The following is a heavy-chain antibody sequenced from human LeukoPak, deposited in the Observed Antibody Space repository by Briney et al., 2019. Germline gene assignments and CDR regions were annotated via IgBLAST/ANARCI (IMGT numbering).Heavy chain of an antibody. CDR1: GGSISSSSYY. D-gene: IGHD6-13*01. CDR3: ARQGQQLTRGWFDP. V-gene: IGHV4-39*01. J-gene: IGHJ5*02. CDR2: IYYSGST. Sequence: PSETLSLTCTVSGGSISSSSYYWGWIRQPPGKGLEWIGSIYYSGSTYYNPSLKSRVPISVDTFKNQFSLKLSSVTAADTAVYYCARQGQQLTRGWFDPWGQGTLVTVSS.